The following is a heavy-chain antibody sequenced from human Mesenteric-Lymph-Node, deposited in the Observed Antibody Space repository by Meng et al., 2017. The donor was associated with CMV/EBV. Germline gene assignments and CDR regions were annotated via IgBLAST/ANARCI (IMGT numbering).Heavy chain of an antibody. CDR1: GFRFRTSA. D-gene: IGHD3-10*01. J-gene: IGHJ6*02. V-gene: IGHV3-23*01. Sequence: GGSLRLSCAASGFRFRTSATSWVRQAPGKGLEWVSGLSGGGDSTFYADSVKGRFTISRDNSKNLLHLQMNSLRAGDTAVYYCAKGIYGGYFNYYAMDVWGQGTTVTVSS. CDR2: LSGGGDST. CDR3: AKGIYGGYFNYYAMDV.